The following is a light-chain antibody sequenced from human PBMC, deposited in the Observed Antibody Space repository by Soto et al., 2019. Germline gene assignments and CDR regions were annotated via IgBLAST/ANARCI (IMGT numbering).Light chain of an antibody. V-gene: IGLV1-40*01. CDR2: DNS. CDR1: SSNIGTGYD. CDR3: QSYDSSLSGSV. J-gene: IGLJ2*01. Sequence: QSVLTQPPSVSGAPGQRVTISCTGSSSNIGTGYDVYWYQQLPGTAPKLLIYDNSNRPSGVPDRFSGSKSGTSASLAITGLQAEDEADYYCQSYDSSLSGSVFGGGTKVTVL.